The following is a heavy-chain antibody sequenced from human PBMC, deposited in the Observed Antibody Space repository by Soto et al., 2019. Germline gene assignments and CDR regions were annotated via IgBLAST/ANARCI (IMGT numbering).Heavy chain of an antibody. V-gene: IGHV4-61*01. CDR3: ARDSLALFDS. CDR2: IYSSGST. J-gene: IGHJ4*02. CDR1: DGSVSSGSCY. Sequence: SETLSLTCTVSDGSVSSGSCYWTWIRQPPGKGLEWIGYIYSSGSTLYNPSLKSRVIISVDTSMNQFSLKLSSVTAADTAVYYCARDSLALFDSWGQGTLVTVSS. D-gene: IGHD5-12*01.